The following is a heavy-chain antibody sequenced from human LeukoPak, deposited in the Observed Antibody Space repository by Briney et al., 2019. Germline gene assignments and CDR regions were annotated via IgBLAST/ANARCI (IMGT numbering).Heavy chain of an antibody. Sequence: PGGSLRLSCAASGFTFDDYAMHWVRQAPGKGLEWVSGISWNSGNIGYGDSVKGRFTISRDNAKNSLYLQMNSLGAEDTALYYCAKVMAAAGTKQFDDAFDVWGQGTMVTVSS. V-gene: IGHV3-9*01. CDR2: ISWNSGNI. CDR1: GFTFDDYA. CDR3: AKVMAAAGTKQFDDAFDV. J-gene: IGHJ3*01. D-gene: IGHD6-13*01.